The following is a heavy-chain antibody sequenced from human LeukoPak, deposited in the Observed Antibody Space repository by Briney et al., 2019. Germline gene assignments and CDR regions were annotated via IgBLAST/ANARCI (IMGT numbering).Heavy chain of an antibody. CDR1: GYSFTSYW. CDR3: ASSISSIAARGGYGMDV. V-gene: IGHV5-51*01. J-gene: IGHJ6*02. CDR2: IYPGDSDT. Sequence: GESLKISCKGSGYSFTSYWIGWVRQMPGKGLEWMRIIYPGDSDTRYSPSFQGQVTISADKSISTAYLQWSSLKASDTAMYYCASSISSIAARGGYGMDVWGQGTTVTVSS. D-gene: IGHD6-6*01.